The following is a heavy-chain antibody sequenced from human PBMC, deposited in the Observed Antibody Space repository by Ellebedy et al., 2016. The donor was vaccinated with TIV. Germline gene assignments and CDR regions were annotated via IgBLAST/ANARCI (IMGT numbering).Heavy chain of an antibody. D-gene: IGHD5-18*01. CDR3: ARAETWVTSPTYFKY. J-gene: IGHJ4*02. V-gene: IGHV5-51*01. CDR1: GYSFNNYW. Sequence: GESLKISXKGSGYSFNNYWIAWVRQMPGKGLEWMGVIHPGDSQIRYSPSFQGQVIISADKSTNTAYLQWISLKASDTAMFYCARAETWVTSPTYFKYWGQGTLVTVSS. CDR2: IHPGDSQI.